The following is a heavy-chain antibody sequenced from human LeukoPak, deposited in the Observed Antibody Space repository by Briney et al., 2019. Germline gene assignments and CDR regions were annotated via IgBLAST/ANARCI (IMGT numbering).Heavy chain of an antibody. CDR1: GGSFSGYY. CDR2: INHSGST. CDR3: ARGQFVYYYGSGSYYGY. D-gene: IGHD3-10*01. J-gene: IGHJ4*02. V-gene: IGHV4-34*01. Sequence: SETLSLTCAVYGGSFSGYYWSWIRQPPGKGLEWIGEINHSGSTNYNPSLKSRVTISVDTSKNQFSLKLSSVTAADTAVYYCARGQFVYYYGSGSYYGYWGQGTLVTVSS.